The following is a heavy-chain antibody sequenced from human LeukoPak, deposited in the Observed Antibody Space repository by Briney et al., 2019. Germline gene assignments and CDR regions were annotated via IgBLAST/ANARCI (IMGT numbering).Heavy chain of an antibody. D-gene: IGHD6-13*01. CDR3: ARARWEPGIAGIMYYFAY. Sequence: NTSETLSITCTVAGGSISSYYWSCIRQPPGKELKWRGNSYYSGYTTYSPSPRSRVPISVDTSKSQFSLKLSSVTAADTAVYYCARARWEPGIAGIMYYFAYWGQGTLVTVSS. CDR1: GGSISSYY. CDR2: SYYSGYT. V-gene: IGHV4-59*01. J-gene: IGHJ4*02.